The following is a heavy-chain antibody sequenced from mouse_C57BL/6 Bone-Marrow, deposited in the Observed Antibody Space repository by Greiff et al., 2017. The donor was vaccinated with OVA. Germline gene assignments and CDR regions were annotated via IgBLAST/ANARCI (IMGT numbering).Heavy chain of an antibody. CDR2: IDPEDGDT. Sequence: VQLQQSGAELVRPGASVKLSCTASGFNIKDYYMHWVKQRPEQGLEWIGRIDPEDGDTEYAPKFQGKATMTADTSSNTAYLQLSSLTSEDTAVYYCTTNYRNYVDAMDYWGQGTSVTVSS. CDR3: TTNYRNYVDAMDY. D-gene: IGHD2-5*01. J-gene: IGHJ4*01. CDR1: GFNIKDYY. V-gene: IGHV14-1*01.